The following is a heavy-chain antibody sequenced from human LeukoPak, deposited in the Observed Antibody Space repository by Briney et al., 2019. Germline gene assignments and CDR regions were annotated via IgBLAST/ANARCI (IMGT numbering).Heavy chain of an antibody. Sequence: PGGSLRLSCAASGFMFSDYYMSWIRQAPGKGLEWVSYISSGSTRYYADSVKGRFTISRDNAKNSLFLQMNSLRAEDTAVYYCARDPEQLGFFDYWGQGTLVTVSS. V-gene: IGHV3-11*04. CDR1: GFMFSDYY. CDR3: ARDPEQLGFFDY. CDR2: ISSGSTR. J-gene: IGHJ4*02. D-gene: IGHD6-13*01.